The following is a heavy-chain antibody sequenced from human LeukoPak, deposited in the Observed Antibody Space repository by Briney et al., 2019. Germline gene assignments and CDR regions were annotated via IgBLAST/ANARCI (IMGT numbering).Heavy chain of an antibody. V-gene: IGHV3-73*01. Sequence: GGSLKLSCAASGFTFSASPIHWVRQASGKGLEWVGRITGTHATAYSATLKGRFTISRDDSKYTTFLQMNSLETEDTAVYYCTREGCGDTSCYTNDYWGQGTLVTVSS. CDR3: TREGCGDTSCYTNDY. J-gene: IGHJ4*02. CDR1: GFTFSASP. D-gene: IGHD2-2*02. CDR2: ITGTHAT.